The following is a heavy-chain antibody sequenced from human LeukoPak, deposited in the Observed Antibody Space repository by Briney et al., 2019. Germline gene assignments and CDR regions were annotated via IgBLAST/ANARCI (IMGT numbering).Heavy chain of an antibody. CDR1: GYTFRAYG. V-gene: IGHV1-69*13. D-gene: IGHD2-8*02. Sequence: SVKVSCKTSGYTFRAYGISWVRQAPGQGLEWMGGIIPMFGPNYAQKFQDRVTITADESTNTAYMELSSLRSEDTALYYCARDTERFTSWGQGTLVTVSS. CDR2: IIPMFGP. J-gene: IGHJ5*01. CDR3: ARDTERFTS.